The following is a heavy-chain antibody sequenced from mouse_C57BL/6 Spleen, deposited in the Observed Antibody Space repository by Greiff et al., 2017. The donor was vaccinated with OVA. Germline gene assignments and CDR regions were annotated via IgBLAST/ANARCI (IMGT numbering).Heavy chain of an antibody. J-gene: IGHJ1*03. CDR3: AREGSGSSYYWYFDV. D-gene: IGHD1-1*01. V-gene: IGHV1-85*01. CDR2: IYPRDGST. CDR1: GYTFTSYD. Sequence: VKLQESGPELVKPGASVKLSCKASGYTFTSYDINWVKQRPGQGLEWIGWIYPRDGSTKYNEKFKGKATLTVDTSSSTAYMELHSLTSEDSAVYFCAREGSGSSYYWYFDVWGTGTTVTVSS.